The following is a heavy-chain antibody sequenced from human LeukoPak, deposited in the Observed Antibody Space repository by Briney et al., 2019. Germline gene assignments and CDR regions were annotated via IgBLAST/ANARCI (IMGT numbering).Heavy chain of an antibody. CDR2: IIPIFGTA. Sequence: SVKVSCKASGGTFSSYAISWVRQAPGQGLEWMGGIIPIFGTANYAQKFQGRVTITTDESTGTAYMELSSLRSEDTAVYYCARLTSSIAAPVDWFDPWGQGTLVTVSS. V-gene: IGHV1-69*05. D-gene: IGHD6-6*01. CDR1: GGTFSSYA. CDR3: ARLTSSIAAPVDWFDP. J-gene: IGHJ5*02.